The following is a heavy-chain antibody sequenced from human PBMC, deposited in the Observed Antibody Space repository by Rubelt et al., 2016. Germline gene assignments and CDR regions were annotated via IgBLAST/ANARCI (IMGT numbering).Heavy chain of an antibody. Sequence: QVQLVQSGAEVKKPGASVKVSCKASGYTFTSYGISWVRQAPGQGLEWMGWISAYNGNTNYAQKLQGRVTMPTDTSPRTAYMGPGSPVSDDTAVYYCASMYSSSWYRGWFDPWGQGTLVTVSS. CDR2: ISAYNGNT. CDR1: GYTFTSYG. D-gene: IGHD6-13*01. CDR3: ASMYSSSWYRGWFDP. V-gene: IGHV1-18*01. J-gene: IGHJ5*02.